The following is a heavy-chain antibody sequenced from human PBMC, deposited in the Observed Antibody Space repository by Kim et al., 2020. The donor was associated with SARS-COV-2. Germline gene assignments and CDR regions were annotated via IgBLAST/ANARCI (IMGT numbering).Heavy chain of an antibody. Sequence: SETLSLTCTVSGGSISSRYRNWIRQPPGKGLEWIGYTYYSVSINYSHSLSSRITLTVDTSTSHFPLTLNFVTAADTAVYYCASRSGRNYYGMDVWGQGTTVIVAS. V-gene: IGHV4-59*11. CDR1: GGSISSRY. J-gene: IGHJ6*02. CDR2: TYYSVSI. CDR3: ASRSGRNYYGMDV. D-gene: IGHD6-19*01.